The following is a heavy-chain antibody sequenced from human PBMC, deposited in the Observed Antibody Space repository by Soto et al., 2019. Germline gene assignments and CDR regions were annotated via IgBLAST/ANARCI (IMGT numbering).Heavy chain of an antibody. J-gene: IGHJ6*03. CDR3: TRDSYGDNRGDYYYYMDV. D-gene: IGHD4-17*01. CDR1: GGSITDYY. CDR2: IYYNGNT. Sequence: SETLSLTCTVSGGSITDYYWSWIRQPPGKGLEWIGYIYYNGNTIYNPSLKSRVTLSLDTSEDRFSLTLSSVTAADTAVYFCTRDSYGDNRGDYYYYMDVWGEGTMVTVSS. V-gene: IGHV4-59*01.